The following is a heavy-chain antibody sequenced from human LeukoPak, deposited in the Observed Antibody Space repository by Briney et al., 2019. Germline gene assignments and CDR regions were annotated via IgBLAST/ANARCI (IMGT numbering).Heavy chain of an antibody. D-gene: IGHD4/OR15-4a*01. CDR1: RGSISGYS. CDR3: VRGPYGASISKWFDP. V-gene: IGHV4-59*01. J-gene: IGHJ5*02. Sequence: SETLSLTCTVSRGSISGYSWSWIRQSPGGGLERIGYIYYSGDTAYNPSLRSRVTLSVDTSKNQFSLQLRSVTTADTAVYYCVRGPYGASISKWFDPWGQGTLVTVSS. CDR2: IYYSGDT.